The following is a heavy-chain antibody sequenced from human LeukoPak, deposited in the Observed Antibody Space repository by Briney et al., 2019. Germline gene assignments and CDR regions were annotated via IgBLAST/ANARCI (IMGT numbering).Heavy chain of an antibody. CDR3: ARTVHYSSGWAPTYYFDY. V-gene: IGHV4-59*01. Sequence: SETLSLTCTVSGGSITNYYWSWIRQPPGKGLEWIGYIYYSGNTNYNPSLKSRVTMSVDTSENQFSLKLSSVTAADTAVYYCARTVHYSSGWAPTYYFDYWGQGTLVSVSS. CDR1: GGSITNYY. D-gene: IGHD6-19*01. J-gene: IGHJ4*02. CDR2: IYYSGNT.